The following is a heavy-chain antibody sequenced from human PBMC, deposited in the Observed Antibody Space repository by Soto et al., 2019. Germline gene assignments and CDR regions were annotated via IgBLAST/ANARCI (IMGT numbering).Heavy chain of an antibody. CDR3: ATGGGSGDYTGKMDV. D-gene: IGHD4-17*01. CDR2: ISASTGDT. J-gene: IGHJ6*04. Sequence: QVYLVQSGGELKKPGASVKVSCRASGNSFSSYVISWVRQAPGQGLEWMGWISASTGDTNYAQKFQGRVIMTTDTSTNSAYLEVTSLTSDDTAVYYCATGGGSGDYTGKMDVWGKGTTVTVSS. CDR1: GNSFSSYV. V-gene: IGHV1-18*01.